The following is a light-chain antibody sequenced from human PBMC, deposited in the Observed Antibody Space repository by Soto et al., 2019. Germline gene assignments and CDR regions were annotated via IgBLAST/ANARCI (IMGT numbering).Light chain of an antibody. CDR2: YAS. V-gene: IGKV3-11*01. CDR1: QSVYNY. CDR3: QHRNHWPPTWP. Sequence: EIVLTQSPATLSLSPGERATLSCRASQSVYNYLAWYQQKPGQAPRLLISYASNRATGIPARFSGSGSGTDFTLTISSLEPEDFAVYYCQHRNHWPPTWPFGQGTRVEI. J-gene: IGKJ1*01.